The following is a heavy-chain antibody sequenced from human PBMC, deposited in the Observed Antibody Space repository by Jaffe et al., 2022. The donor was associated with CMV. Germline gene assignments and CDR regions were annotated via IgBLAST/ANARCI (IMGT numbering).Heavy chain of an antibody. CDR3: AKTPFGKGDYYYYYMDV. CDR1: GFTFSSYA. CDR2: ISGSGGST. J-gene: IGHJ6*03. V-gene: IGHV3-23*04. Sequence: EVQLVESGGGLVQPGGSLRLSCAASGFTFSSYAMSWVRQAPGKGLEWVSAISGSGGSTYYADSVKGRFTISRDNSKNTLYLQMNSLRAEDTAVYYCAKTPFGKGDYYYYYMDVWGKGTTVTVSS. D-gene: IGHD3-3*01.